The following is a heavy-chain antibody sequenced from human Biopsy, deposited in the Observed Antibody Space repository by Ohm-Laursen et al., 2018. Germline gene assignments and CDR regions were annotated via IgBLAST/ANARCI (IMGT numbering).Heavy chain of an antibody. CDR3: ARDLLEWSLPS. J-gene: IGHJ4*02. CDR2: INPKSGGT. D-gene: IGHD3-3*01. CDR1: GYTFTGYY. V-gene: IGHV1-2*02. Sequence: ASVKVSCKASGYTFTGYYLHWVRQAPGQGLEWMGWINPKSGGTHYLEKFQGTVTMTRDTSISTAYLALGSLRSADTAIYYCARDLLEWSLPSWGQGTLVTVSS.